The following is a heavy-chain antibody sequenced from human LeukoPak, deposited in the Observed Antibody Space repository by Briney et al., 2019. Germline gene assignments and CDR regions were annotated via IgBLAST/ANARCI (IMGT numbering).Heavy chain of an antibody. CDR2: ISGSGDNT. Sequence: GGSLRLSCAASRSTFSNYAMSWVRQAPGKGLEWVSSISGSGDNTYYADSVKGRFTISRDNSKNTLYLQMNSLRAEDTAVYYCGRGIDYSSGPDSWGQGTLVTVSS. D-gene: IGHD6-19*01. V-gene: IGHV3-23*01. CDR1: RSTFSNYA. CDR3: GRGIDYSSGPDS. J-gene: IGHJ4*02.